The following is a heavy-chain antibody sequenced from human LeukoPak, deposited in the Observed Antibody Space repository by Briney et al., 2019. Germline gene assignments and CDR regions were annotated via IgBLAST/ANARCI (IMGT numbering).Heavy chain of an antibody. J-gene: IGHJ4*02. CDR1: GFIFSDAW. CDR3: SGHMTSADY. CDR2: IKTKVHGGTR. D-gene: IGHD4-11*01. V-gene: IGHV3-15*01. Sequence: PGGSLRLSCAASGFIFSDAWMSWVRRAPGKGLQWVARIKTKVHGGTRDYAAPVNGRFTISRDDSKNTLYLQMNSLKTEDTGVYYCSGHMTSADYWGQGTLVSVSS.